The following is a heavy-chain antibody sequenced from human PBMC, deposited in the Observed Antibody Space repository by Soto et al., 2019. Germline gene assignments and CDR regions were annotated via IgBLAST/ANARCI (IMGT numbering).Heavy chain of an antibody. Sequence: QVQLQESGPGLVKPSQTLSLTCTVSGDSMTTVGYYWTWIRQHPGQGLEWIGFISYSGSTYYSSSLEGRVAMSADTSKNQFSLKLNSVTAADTAVYYCTRGDYWGQGTLVTVSS. J-gene: IGHJ4*02. CDR2: ISYSGST. CDR1: GDSMTTVGYY. V-gene: IGHV4-31*03. CDR3: TRGDY.